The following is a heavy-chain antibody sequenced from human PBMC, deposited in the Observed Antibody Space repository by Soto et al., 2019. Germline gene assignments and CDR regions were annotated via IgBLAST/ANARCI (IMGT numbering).Heavy chain of an antibody. Sequence: EVQLVESGGGLVKPGGSLRLSCAASGFIFSSYTMNWVRQAPGKGLEWVSSISASSTYIYYADSLKGRFTISRDNGYYSLCRHRNGLRAEGTAVYYCARGWLRDPWMYWGQGTVVTVSS. D-gene: IGHD5-12*01. CDR3: ARGWLRDPWMY. J-gene: IGHJ4*02. CDR2: ISASSTYI. V-gene: IGHV3-21*01. CDR1: GFIFSSYT.